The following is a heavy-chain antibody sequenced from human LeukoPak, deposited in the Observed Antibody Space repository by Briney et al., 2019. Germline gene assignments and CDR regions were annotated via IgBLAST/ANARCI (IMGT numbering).Heavy chain of an antibody. V-gene: IGHV4-59*01. D-gene: IGHD1-7*01. CDR2: IYYSGST. CDR1: GGSISSYY. J-gene: IGHJ5*02. CDR3: ARNTWNYFEMGKFDP. Sequence: SETLSLTCTVSGGSISSYYWSWIRQPPGKGLEWIGYIYYSGSTNYNPSLKSRVTISVDTSKNQFSLKLSSVTAADTAVYYCARNTWNYFEMGKFDPWGQGTLVTVSS.